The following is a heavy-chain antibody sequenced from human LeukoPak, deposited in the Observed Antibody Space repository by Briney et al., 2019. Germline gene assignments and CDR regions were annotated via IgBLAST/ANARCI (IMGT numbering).Heavy chain of an antibody. V-gene: IGHV3-21*01. D-gene: IGHD6-6*01. CDR2: ISSRSSYI. J-gene: IGHJ4*02. CDR1: GFTFSSYP. CDR3: AREIRSSSVFDY. Sequence: GGSLRLSCAASGFTFSSYPMHWVRQAPGKGLEWVSSISSRSSYIYYADSVKGRFTISRDNANNSLYLQMNSLRAEDTAVYYCAREIRSSSVFDYWGQGTLVTVSS.